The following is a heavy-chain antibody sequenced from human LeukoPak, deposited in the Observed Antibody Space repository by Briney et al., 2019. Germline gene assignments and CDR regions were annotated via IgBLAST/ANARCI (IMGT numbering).Heavy chain of an antibody. D-gene: IGHD6-13*01. V-gene: IGHV1-69*04. Sequence: GSSVKVSCKASGGTFSSYAISWVRQAPGQGLEWMGRIIPIFGIANYAQKLHGRVTITADKSTSTAYMELSSLRSEDTAVYYCARVIAAAALNWFDPWGQGTLVTVSS. J-gene: IGHJ5*02. CDR2: IIPIFGIA. CDR3: ARVIAAAALNWFDP. CDR1: GGTFSSYA.